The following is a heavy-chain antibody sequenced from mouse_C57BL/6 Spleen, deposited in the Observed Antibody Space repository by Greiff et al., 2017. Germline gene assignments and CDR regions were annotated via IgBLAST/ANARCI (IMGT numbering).Heavy chain of an antibody. CDR2: IHPNSGST. CDR1: GYTFTSYW. CDR3: ARYGNSWYFDV. D-gene: IGHD2-1*01. J-gene: IGHJ1*03. Sequence: QVQLQQPGAELVKPGASVKLSCKASGYTFTSYWMHWVKQRPGQGLEWIGMIHPNSGSTNYNEKFKSKATLTVDKSSSTAYMQLSSLTSEDAAVYYCARYGNSWYFDVWGTGTTVTVSS. V-gene: IGHV1-64*01.